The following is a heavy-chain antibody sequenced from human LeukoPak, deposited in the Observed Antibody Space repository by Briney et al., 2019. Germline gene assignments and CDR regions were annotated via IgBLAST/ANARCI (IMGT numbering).Heavy chain of an antibody. CDR1: GGSISSYY. CDR2: IYTSGST. CDR3: ARQPIAAAGNDYYYYGMDV. J-gene: IGHJ6*02. D-gene: IGHD6-13*01. Sequence: PSKTLSLTCTVSGGSISSYYWSWIRQPAGKGLEWIGRIYTSGSTNYNPSLKSRVTMSVDTSKNQFSLKLSSVTAADTAVYYCARQPIAAAGNDYYYYGMDVWGQGTTVTVSS. V-gene: IGHV4-4*07.